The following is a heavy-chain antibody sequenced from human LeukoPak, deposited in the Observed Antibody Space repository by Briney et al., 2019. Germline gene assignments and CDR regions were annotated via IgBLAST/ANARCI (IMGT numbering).Heavy chain of an antibody. J-gene: IGHJ4*02. Sequence: SETLSLTCTVSGGSISSSSYNWAWIRQPPGKGLEWIGAIHHGGSTYYNLSLKSRVTISVDTSKNQFSLKLSSVTAADTAFYYCARLPFCGTTSCPFDYWGQGTLVTVSS. D-gene: IGHD2-2*01. V-gene: IGHV4-39*01. CDR3: ARLPFCGTTSCPFDY. CDR1: GGSISSSSYN. CDR2: IHHGGST.